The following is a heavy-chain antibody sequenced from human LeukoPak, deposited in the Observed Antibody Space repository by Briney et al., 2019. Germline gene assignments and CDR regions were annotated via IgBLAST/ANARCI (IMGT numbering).Heavy chain of an antibody. Sequence: ASVKVSCKASGYTFTSYGISWVRQAPGQGLEWMGWISAYNGNTNYAQKLQGRVTMTTDTSTSTAYMELRSLRSDDTAVYYCARSPSIAAAGTHFGYWGQGTLVTVSS. V-gene: IGHV1-18*01. CDR3: ARSPSIAAAGTHFGY. CDR2: ISAYNGNT. CDR1: GYTFTSYG. J-gene: IGHJ4*02. D-gene: IGHD6-13*01.